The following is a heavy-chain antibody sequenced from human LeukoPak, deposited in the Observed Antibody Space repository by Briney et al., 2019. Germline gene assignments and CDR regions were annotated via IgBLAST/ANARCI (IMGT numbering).Heavy chain of an antibody. V-gene: IGHV3-66*01. CDR1: GFTFSSNY. CDR3: ARGGTPHTRALDAFDI. J-gene: IGHJ3*02. CDR2: IYSGGST. Sequence: HPGGSLRLSCAASGFTFSSNYMSWVRQAPGKGLEWVSVIYSGGSTYYADSVKGRFTISRDNSKNTLYLQMNSLRAEDTAVYYCARGGTPHTRALDAFDIWGQGTMVTVSS. D-gene: IGHD2-15*01.